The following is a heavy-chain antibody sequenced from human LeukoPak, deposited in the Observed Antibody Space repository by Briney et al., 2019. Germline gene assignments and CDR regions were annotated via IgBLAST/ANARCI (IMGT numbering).Heavy chain of an antibody. Sequence: GGSLRLSCAASGFTFSSYAMSWVRQALGKGLEWVSAISGSGGRTFYADSVKGRFTISRDNSKSTLYLQMNSLRAEDTAVYYCANYQRYRGDDNYGWFDPWGQGMPVTVSS. J-gene: IGHJ5*02. CDR1: GFTFSSYA. CDR2: ISGSGGRT. V-gene: IGHV3-23*01. D-gene: IGHD5-24*01. CDR3: ANYQRYRGDDNYGWFDP.